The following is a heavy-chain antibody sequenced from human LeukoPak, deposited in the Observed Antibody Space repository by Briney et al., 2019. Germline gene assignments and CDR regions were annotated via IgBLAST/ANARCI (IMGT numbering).Heavy chain of an antibody. CDR3: ARDQGRVAAAGTMGY. D-gene: IGHD6-13*01. CDR2: ISSSGNTI. J-gene: IGHJ4*02. Sequence: GGSLRLSCAASGFTFSSYEMNWVRQAPGKGLGWVSFISSSGNTIYYADSVKGRFTISRDNSKNTLYLQMNSLRAEDTAVYYCARDQGRVAAAGTMGYWGQGTLVTVSS. V-gene: IGHV3-48*03. CDR1: GFTFSSYE.